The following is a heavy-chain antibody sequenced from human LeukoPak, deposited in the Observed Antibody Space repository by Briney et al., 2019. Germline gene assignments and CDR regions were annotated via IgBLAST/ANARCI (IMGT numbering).Heavy chain of an antibody. CDR1: GYTFTGYY. CDR2: INPNSGGT. Sequence: GASVTVSCQASGYTFTGYYMHWVRQAPGQGLAWMGWINPNSGGTDNAQKFQGRVTMTRDTSISTAYMELSRLRSDDTAVYYCASVAVAGTTSPNWFDPWGQGTLVTVSS. V-gene: IGHV1-2*02. J-gene: IGHJ5*02. CDR3: ASVAVAGTTSPNWFDP. D-gene: IGHD6-19*01.